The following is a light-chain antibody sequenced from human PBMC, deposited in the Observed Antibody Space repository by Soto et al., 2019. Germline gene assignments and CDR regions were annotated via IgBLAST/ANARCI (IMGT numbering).Light chain of an antibody. CDR2: EGT. CDR3: CSYASSSSYV. CDR1: TSDVGGYNL. V-gene: IGLV2-23*01. Sequence: QSVLTQPASVSGSPGQSITISCSGTTSDVGGYNLVSSYQQHTAKAPKLLIYEGTQRPSGVSSRFSGSKSGNTASLTISGLQAEDEADYYCCSYASSSSYVFGTGTKVTVL. J-gene: IGLJ1*01.